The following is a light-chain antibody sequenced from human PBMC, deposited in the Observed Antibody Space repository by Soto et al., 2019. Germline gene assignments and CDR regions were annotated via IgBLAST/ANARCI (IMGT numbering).Light chain of an antibody. CDR3: QSYDANMGV. Sequence: NFMLTQPHSVSESPGKTVTISCTRSSGSIASNYVQWYQQRPGSSPIIVIFEDKQRPSGVPDRFSGSIESSSNSASLIISGLMTEDEADYYCQSYDANMGVFGTGTKLTVL. V-gene: IGLV6-57*01. CDR1: SGSIASNY. CDR2: EDK. J-gene: IGLJ1*01.